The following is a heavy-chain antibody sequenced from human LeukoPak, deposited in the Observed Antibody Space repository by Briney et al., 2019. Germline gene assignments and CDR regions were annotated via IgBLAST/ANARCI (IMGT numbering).Heavy chain of an antibody. V-gene: IGHV2-5*02. CDR1: GFSLSTSGVG. D-gene: IGHD5-18*01. J-gene: IGHJ5*02. CDR2: IYWDDDK. CDR3: ALRRGYSYGYSQNWFDP. Sequence: SGPTLVKPTQTLTLTCTFSGFSLSTSGVGVGWIRQPPGKALEWLALIYWDDDKRYSPSLKSRLTITKDTSKDQVVLTMTNMDPVDTATYYCALRRGYSYGYSQNWFDPWGQGTLVTVSS.